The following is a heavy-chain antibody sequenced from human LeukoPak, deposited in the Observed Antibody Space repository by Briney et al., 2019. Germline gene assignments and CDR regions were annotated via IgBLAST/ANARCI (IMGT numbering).Heavy chain of an antibody. CDR3: AKGAYDFLEIAYFDY. CDR1: GFTFSSYA. J-gene: IGHJ4*02. D-gene: IGHD3-3*01. Sequence: GGSLRLSCAASGFTFSSYAMSWVRQAPGKGLEWVAVVIGSSGATGYADSVKGRFTISRDNSKNTLFLQMNSLRAEDTAIYYCAKGAYDFLEIAYFDYWGQGALVTVSS. V-gene: IGHV3-23*01. CDR2: VIGSSGAT.